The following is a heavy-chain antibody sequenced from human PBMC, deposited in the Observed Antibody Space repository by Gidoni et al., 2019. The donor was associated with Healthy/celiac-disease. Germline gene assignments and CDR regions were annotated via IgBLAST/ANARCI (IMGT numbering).Heavy chain of an antibody. J-gene: IGHJ4*02. CDR1: GDSVSSNRAA. Sequence: QVQLQQSGPGLVKPSQTLSLTSAISGDSVSSNRAAWNWIRQSPSRGLAWLGRTYYRSKWYNDYAVAVKSRITINPDTSKNQFYLQLNAVTPEDTAVYYCARGGAIYCSGGSCLYDYWGQGTLVTVSS. V-gene: IGHV6-1*01. D-gene: IGHD2-15*01. CDR3: ARGGAIYCSGGSCLYDY. CDR2: TYYRSKWYN.